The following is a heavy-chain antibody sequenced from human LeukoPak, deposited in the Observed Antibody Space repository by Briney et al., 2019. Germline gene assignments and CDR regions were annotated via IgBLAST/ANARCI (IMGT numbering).Heavy chain of an antibody. CDR2: IRYDGSNK. Sequence: GGSLRLSCAASGFTFSSYGMHWVRQAPGKGLEWVAFIRYDGSNKYYADSVKGRFTISRDNSKNTLYLQMNSLRSEDTAVYYCARDCGGDCYPPVDAFDIWGQGTMVAVSS. J-gene: IGHJ3*02. CDR1: GFTFSSYG. D-gene: IGHD2-21*01. CDR3: ARDCGGDCYPPVDAFDI. V-gene: IGHV3-30*02.